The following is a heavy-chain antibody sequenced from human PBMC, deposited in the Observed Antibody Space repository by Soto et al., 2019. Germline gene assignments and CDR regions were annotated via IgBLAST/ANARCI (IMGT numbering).Heavy chain of an antibody. V-gene: IGHV1-18*01. D-gene: IGHD6-13*01. CDR1: GYTFTSYG. CDR3: AREGFDELSSSWSYFDY. J-gene: IGHJ4*02. CDR2: ISAYNGNT. Sequence: QVPLVQSGAEVKKPGASVKVSCKASGYTFTSYGISWVRQAPGQGLEWMGWISAYNGNTNYAQKLQGRVTMTTDTSASTAYMELRSLRSDDTAVYYCAREGFDELSSSWSYFDYWGQGTLVTVSS.